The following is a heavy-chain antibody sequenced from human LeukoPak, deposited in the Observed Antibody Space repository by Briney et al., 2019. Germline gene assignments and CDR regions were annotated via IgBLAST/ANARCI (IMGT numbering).Heavy chain of an antibody. V-gene: IGHV3-23*01. CDR1: GFTFSSYA. J-gene: IGHJ4*02. Sequence: GASLRLSCAASGFTFSSYAMSWVRQAPGKGLNWVSAISGSGGSTYYADSVKGRFTISRDNSKNTLYLQVNSLRAEDTAVYYCAKASHYDNSGYQYYFDYWGQGTLVTVSS. CDR2: ISGSGGST. CDR3: AKASHYDNSGYQYYFDY. D-gene: IGHD3-22*01.